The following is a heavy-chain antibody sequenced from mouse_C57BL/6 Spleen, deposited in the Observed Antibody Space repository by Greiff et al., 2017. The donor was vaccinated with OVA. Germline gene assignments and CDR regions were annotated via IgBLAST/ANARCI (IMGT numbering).Heavy chain of an antibody. V-gene: IGHV1-15*01. CDR3: TRGGVYAMDY. J-gene: IGHJ4*01. CDR1: GYTFTDYE. Sequence: QVQLQQSGAELVRPGASVTLSCKASGYTFTDYEMHWVKQTPVHGLEWIGAIDPETGGTAYNQKFKGKAILTADKSSSTAYMELRSLTSEDSAVYYCTRGGVYAMDYWGQGTSLTVSS. CDR2: IDPETGGT.